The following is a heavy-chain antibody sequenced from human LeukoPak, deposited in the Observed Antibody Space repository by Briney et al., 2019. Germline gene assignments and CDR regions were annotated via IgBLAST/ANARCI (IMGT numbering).Heavy chain of an antibody. D-gene: IGHD6-19*01. J-gene: IGHJ4*02. V-gene: IGHV3-23*01. CDR3: AKEYSSGWGRAFDY. CDR2: ISGSGGST. Sequence: GGSLRLSCAASGFTFSSYGMSWVRQAPGKGLEWVSAISGSGGSTYYADSVKGGFSISRDTSKNTLYMQMNSLRAEDTAVYYCAKEYSSGWGRAFDYWGQGTLVTVSS. CDR1: GFTFSSYG.